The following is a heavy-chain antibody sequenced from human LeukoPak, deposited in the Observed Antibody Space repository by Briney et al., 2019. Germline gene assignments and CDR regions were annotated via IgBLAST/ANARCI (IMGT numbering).Heavy chain of an antibody. CDR2: IYYSGST. V-gene: IGHV4-39*01. J-gene: IGHJ4*02. Sequence: PSETLSLTCTVSGGSISSSSYYWGWIRQPPGKGLEWIGSIYYSGSTYYNPSLKSRVTISVDTSKNQFSLKLSSVTAADTAVYYCARRQSILRGYYFDYWGQGTLVTVSS. D-gene: IGHD3-10*01. CDR3: ARRQSILRGYYFDY. CDR1: GGSISSSSYY.